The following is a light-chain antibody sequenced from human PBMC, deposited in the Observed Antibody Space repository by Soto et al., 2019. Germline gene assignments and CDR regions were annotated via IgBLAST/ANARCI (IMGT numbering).Light chain of an antibody. Sequence: ALTQPASVSGSPGQSITISCSGTSTDVGGFNYVSWYQQHAGKTPKLIIYEVINRPSGASNRFSGSRSGDTASLTISGLQADDEADYYCTSYTTKNTLVFGTGTKLTVL. J-gene: IGLJ1*01. CDR1: STDVGGFNY. CDR2: EVI. CDR3: TSYTTKNTLV. V-gene: IGLV2-14*01.